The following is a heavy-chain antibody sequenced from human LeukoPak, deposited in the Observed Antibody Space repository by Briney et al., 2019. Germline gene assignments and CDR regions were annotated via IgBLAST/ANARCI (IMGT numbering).Heavy chain of an antibody. V-gene: IGHV3-30-3*01. Sequence: PGRSLRLSCAPSGFTLSSYAMDWVRQAPGKGLEWLPAISYDGSNKYYADSVKGRFTISRDNSKNTLYLQMNSLRAEDTAVYYCARDFYDFWSGYCGYWGQGTLVTVSS. J-gene: IGHJ4*02. D-gene: IGHD3-3*01. CDR3: ARDFYDFWSGYCGY. CDR2: ISYDGSNK. CDR1: GFTLSSYA.